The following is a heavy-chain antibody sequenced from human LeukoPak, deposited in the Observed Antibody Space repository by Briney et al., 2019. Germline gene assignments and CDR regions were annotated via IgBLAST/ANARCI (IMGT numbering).Heavy chain of an antibody. J-gene: IGHJ4*02. D-gene: IGHD3-3*01. CDR3: AREGGEWTNERKPNEFDY. CDR2: INTNTGNP. Sequence: GASVKVSCKASGYTFTSYATNWVRQAPGQGLEWMGWINTNTGNPTYAQGFTGRFVFSLDTSVSTAYLQISSLKAEDTAVYYCAREGGEWTNERKPNEFDYWGQGTLVTVSS. CDR1: GYTFTSYA. V-gene: IGHV7-4-1*02.